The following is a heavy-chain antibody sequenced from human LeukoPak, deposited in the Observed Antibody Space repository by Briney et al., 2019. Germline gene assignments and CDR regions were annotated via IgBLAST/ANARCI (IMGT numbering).Heavy chain of an antibody. CDR1: GFTFSTYG. Sequence: GGSLRLSCAASGFTFSTYGMSWVRQAPGKGLEWVSAVSGNGASTYYADSVRGRFSISRDNSKNTLYLQMNSLRAEDTAVYYCAKTVAGPAYFFDYWGQGTLVTVSS. CDR2: VSGNGAST. V-gene: IGHV3-23*01. CDR3: AKTVAGPAYFFDY. D-gene: IGHD6-19*01. J-gene: IGHJ4*02.